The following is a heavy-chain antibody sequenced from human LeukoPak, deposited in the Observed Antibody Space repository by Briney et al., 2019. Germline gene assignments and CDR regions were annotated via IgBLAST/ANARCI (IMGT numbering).Heavy chain of an antibody. J-gene: IGHJ6*02. D-gene: IGHD6-13*01. Sequence: GGSLRLSCAASGFTFSSYDMHWVRQATGKGLEWVSAIGTAGDTYYPGSVKGRFTISRENAKNSLYLQMNSLRAGDTAVYYCARGLKQQPGYYYYGMDVWGQGTTVTVSS. CDR1: GFTFSSYD. V-gene: IGHV3-13*01. CDR3: ARGLKQQPGYYYYGMDV. CDR2: IGTAGDT.